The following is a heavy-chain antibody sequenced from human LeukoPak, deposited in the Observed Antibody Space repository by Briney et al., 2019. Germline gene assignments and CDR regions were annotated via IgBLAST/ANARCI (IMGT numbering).Heavy chain of an antibody. D-gene: IGHD6-19*01. V-gene: IGHV4-59*01. CDR2: IYYSGST. CDR1: GGSMSGYY. J-gene: IGHJ6*02. Sequence: SETLSLTCTVSGGSMSGYYWSWIRQPPGKGLEWIGYIYYSGSTNYNPSLKSRVTISVDTSKNQFSLKLSSVTAADTAVYYCARAGSGWSFYGMDVWGQGTTVTVSS. CDR3: ARAGSGWSFYGMDV.